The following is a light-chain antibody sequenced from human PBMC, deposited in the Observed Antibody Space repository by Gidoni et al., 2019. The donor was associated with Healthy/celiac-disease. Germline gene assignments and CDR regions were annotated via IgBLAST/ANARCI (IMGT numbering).Light chain of an antibody. CDR1: QSVSSRY. CDR2: GAS. J-gene: IGKJ2*01. Sequence: EIVLTQSQGTRSLSPGERATRSCRASQSVSSRYLAWYQRKPGQAPRLRIYGASSRATGIPDRFGGSGSGTDFTLTISRLEPEDFAVYYCQQYGSSPPMYTFXXXTKLEIK. CDR3: QQYGSSPPMYT. V-gene: IGKV3-20*01.